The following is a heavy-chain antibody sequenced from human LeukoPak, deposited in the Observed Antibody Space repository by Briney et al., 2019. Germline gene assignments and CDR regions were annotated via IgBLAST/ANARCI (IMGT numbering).Heavy chain of an antibody. V-gene: IGHV3-7*01. CDR1: AFTFTNYW. D-gene: IGHD3-22*01. J-gene: IGHJ3*02. Sequence: GSLRLSCAASAFTFTNYWMSWVRQASGKGLEWVANIKQDGSEKYYVDSVKGRFTISRDNAKNSLYLQMNSLRADDTAVYYCARAKYYYDSSGESAGAFDIWGQGTLVTVSS. CDR2: IKQDGSEK. CDR3: ARAKYYYDSSGESAGAFDI.